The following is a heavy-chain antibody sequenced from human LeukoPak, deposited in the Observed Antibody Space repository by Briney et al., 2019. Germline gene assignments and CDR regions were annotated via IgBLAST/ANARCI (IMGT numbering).Heavy chain of an antibody. Sequence: ASVKVSCKASGYTFTGYYIHWVRQTPGQGLEWMGRMSPSSGGTNYAQKFQGRVTITADESTSTAYMELSSLRSEDTAVYYCARDFNDYVWGSYRTGSGMDVWGQGTTVTVSS. CDR1: GYTFTGYY. D-gene: IGHD3-16*02. CDR2: MSPSSGGT. CDR3: ARDFNDYVWGSYRTGSGMDV. J-gene: IGHJ6*02. V-gene: IGHV1-2*06.